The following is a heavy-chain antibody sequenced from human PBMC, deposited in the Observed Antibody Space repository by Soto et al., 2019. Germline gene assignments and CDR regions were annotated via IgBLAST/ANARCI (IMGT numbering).Heavy chain of an antibody. CDR3: ARGMGHFDL. CDR2: ITPSSTYM. D-gene: IGHD3-9*01. Sequence: RQNPAKGLEWVSSITPSSTYMYYADSVKGRFTLSRGNAQKSVYLQMNRRRAEDTAVYYWARGMGHFDLWGQGNVVTVSS. V-gene: IGHV3-21*01. J-gene: IGHJ4*02.